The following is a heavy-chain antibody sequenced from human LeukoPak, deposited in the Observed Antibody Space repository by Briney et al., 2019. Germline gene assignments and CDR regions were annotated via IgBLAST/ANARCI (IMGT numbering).Heavy chain of an antibody. Sequence: PGRSLRLSCAASGFTFSSYAMHWVRQAPGKGLEWVAVISYDGSNKYYADSVKGRFTISRDNSKNSLYLQMNSLRTEDTALYYCAKDWGAYYDSSGFYSGDFDYWGQGTLVTVSS. CDR1: GFTFSSYA. J-gene: IGHJ4*02. CDR2: ISYDGSNK. CDR3: AKDWGAYYDSSGFYSGDFDY. D-gene: IGHD3-22*01. V-gene: IGHV3-30-3*01.